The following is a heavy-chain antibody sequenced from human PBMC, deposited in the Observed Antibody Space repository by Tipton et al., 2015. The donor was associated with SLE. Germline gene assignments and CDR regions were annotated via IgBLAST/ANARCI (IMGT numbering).Heavy chain of an antibody. Sequence: QLVQSGAEVKKPGSSVKVSCKASGDTSSKYTISWVRQAPGHGLEWMGGITPIFGTANYAQKFQGRVSITTDASTSTGYMEMRSLTSEDTAVYYCARLYNHYVDDYYHMDVWGEGTSVTVSS. CDR2: ITPIFGTA. CDR1: GDTSSKYT. D-gene: IGHD3-10*01. J-gene: IGHJ6*03. CDR3: ARLYNHYVDDYYHMDV. V-gene: IGHV1-69*01.